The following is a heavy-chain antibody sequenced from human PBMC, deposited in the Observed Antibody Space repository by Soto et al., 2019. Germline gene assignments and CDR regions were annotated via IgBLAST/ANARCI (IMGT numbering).Heavy chain of an antibody. CDR2: IRGTNGNT. J-gene: IGHJ5*02. V-gene: IGHV3-23*01. D-gene: IGHD6-19*01. Sequence: EVQLLESGGGLVQPGGSLRLSCEASGFTFSSSAMSWVRQAPGKGLEWVSAIRGTNGNTHYAESVKGRLTISRENSKNTLYLQMNFLRAEDTALYYCAKCTVDTIVTSGWCNWLDHGRQGTLVIVSS. CDR1: GFTFSSSA. CDR3: AKCTVDTIVTSGWCNWLDH.